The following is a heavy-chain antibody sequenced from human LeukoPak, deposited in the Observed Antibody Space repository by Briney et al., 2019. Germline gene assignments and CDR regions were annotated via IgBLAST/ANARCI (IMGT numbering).Heavy chain of an antibody. V-gene: IGHV3-74*01. Sequence: GGALRLSYVAPGFTFSTYWMHWVRQAPGKGLLWVSRINSDGSSATYADSVKGRFNISTDNAKNTLYLQMTSLRAEDTAVYYCASHRVVRGVFDPWGQGTLVTVSS. CDR1: GFTFSTYW. CDR3: ASHRVVRGVFDP. J-gene: IGHJ5*02. CDR2: INSDGSSA. D-gene: IGHD3-10*01.